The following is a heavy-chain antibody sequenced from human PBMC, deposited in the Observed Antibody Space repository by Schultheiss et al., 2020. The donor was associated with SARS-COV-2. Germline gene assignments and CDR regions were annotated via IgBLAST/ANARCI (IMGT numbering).Heavy chain of an antibody. V-gene: IGHV3-23*01. J-gene: IGHJ5*01. D-gene: IGHD2/OR15-2a*01. CDR2: ISGSGGST. CDR1: GFTLLGYA. Sequence: GGSLRLSFAVSGFTLLGYALSWVRQAPGKGLEWVSGISGSGGSTYYADSVKGRFTISRDNSKNTVYLQMNSLRVEDTAIYYCAKEPLNRGRIFLSRGVTAFDFWGQGSLVTVSS. CDR3: AKEPLNRGRIFLSRGVTAFDF.